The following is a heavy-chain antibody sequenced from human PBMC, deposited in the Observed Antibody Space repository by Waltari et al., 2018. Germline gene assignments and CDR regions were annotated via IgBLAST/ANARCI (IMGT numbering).Heavy chain of an antibody. CDR2: IYYSGST. CDR1: GGSISSHY. CDR3: AREAAYCGGDCSNAFDI. Sequence: QVQLQESGPGLVKPSETLSLTCTVSGGSISSHYWSWIRPPPGKGLEWIGYIYYSGSTNYNPSLKSRVTISVDTSKNQFSLKLSSVTAADTAVYYCAREAAYCGGDCSNAFDIWGQGTMVTVSS. D-gene: IGHD2-21*01. V-gene: IGHV4-59*11. J-gene: IGHJ3*02.